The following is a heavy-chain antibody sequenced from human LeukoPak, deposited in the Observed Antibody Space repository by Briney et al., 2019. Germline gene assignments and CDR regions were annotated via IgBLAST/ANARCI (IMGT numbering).Heavy chain of an antibody. D-gene: IGHD3-10*01. CDR2: IRGKAYGGTT. V-gene: IGHV3-49*04. Sequence: PGGSLRLSCTNSGFTFGDYAMSWVRQAPGKGLEWVGFIRGKAYGGTTEYAASVKGRFTISRDDSKSIAYLQMNSLKTEDTAVYYCTGSFGELTFFDYWGQGTLVTVSS. CDR1: GFTFGDYA. J-gene: IGHJ4*02. CDR3: TGSFGELTFFDY.